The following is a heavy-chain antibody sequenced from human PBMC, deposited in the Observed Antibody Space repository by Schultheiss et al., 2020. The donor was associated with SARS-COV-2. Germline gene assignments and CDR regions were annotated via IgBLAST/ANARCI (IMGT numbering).Heavy chain of an antibody. CDR3: ARDGPLLRYFDWFRGYYGMDV. CDR1: GYTFTGYY. CDR2: INPSGGST. Sequence: ASVKVSCKASGYTFTGYYMNWVRQAPGQGLEWMGIINPSGGSTSYAQKFQGRVTMTRDTSTSTVYMELSSLRSEDTAVYYCARDGPLLRYFDWFRGYYGMDVWGQGTTVTVSS. J-gene: IGHJ6*02. V-gene: IGHV1-46*01. D-gene: IGHD3-9*01.